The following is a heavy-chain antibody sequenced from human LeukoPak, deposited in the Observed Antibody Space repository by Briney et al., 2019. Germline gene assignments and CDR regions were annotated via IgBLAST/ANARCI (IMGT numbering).Heavy chain of an antibody. J-gene: IGHJ4*02. Sequence: GGSLRLSCAASGFTFSSYAMSWVRQAPGKELEWVSAISGSGGSTYYADSVKGRFTISRDDARKKLYLQLSRLRVEDTAVYFCARDTFQPGLIDSWGQGTLVTVSS. V-gene: IGHV3-23*01. D-gene: IGHD2-2*01. CDR1: GFTFSSYA. CDR2: ISGSGGST. CDR3: ARDTFQPGLIDS.